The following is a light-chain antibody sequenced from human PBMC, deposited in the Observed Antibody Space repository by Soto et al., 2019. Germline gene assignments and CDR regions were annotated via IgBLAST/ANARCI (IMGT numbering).Light chain of an antibody. J-gene: IGKJ3*01. CDR2: WAS. Sequence: VMTQSPDSLAVSLGERATINCKSSQRVLYSSNNKNYLAWYQQKPGQPPKLLIYWASTRESGVPDRFTGSGSGADFTLTISSLQAEDVAVYYCQQYYSTPFTFGPGTKVDVK. CDR1: QRVLYSSNNKNY. V-gene: IGKV4-1*01. CDR3: QQYYSTPFT.